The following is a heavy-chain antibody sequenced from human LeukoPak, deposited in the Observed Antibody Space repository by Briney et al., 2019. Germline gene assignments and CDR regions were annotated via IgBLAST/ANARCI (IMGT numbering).Heavy chain of an antibody. D-gene: IGHD5-24*01. V-gene: IGHV4-31*03. CDR1: GGSISSGGYY. CDR2: IYYSGST. CDR3: ARGGSVEMATINWYFDL. Sequence: SQTLSLTCTVSGGSISSGGYYWSWIRQHPGKGLEWIGYIYYSGSTNYNPSLKSRVTISVDTSKNQFSLKLSSVTAADTAVYYCARGGSVEMATINWYFDLWGRGTLVTVSS. J-gene: IGHJ2*01.